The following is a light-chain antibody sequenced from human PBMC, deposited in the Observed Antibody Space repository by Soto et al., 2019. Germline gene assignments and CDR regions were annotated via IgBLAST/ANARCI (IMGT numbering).Light chain of an antibody. CDR1: QDIRND. J-gene: IGKJ1*01. Sequence: DIQMTQSPSSLSASVGDRVTITCRASQDIRNDVGWYQQKPGKAPKRLIYAASSLQSGVPSRFSGSGSVTEFTLTISSLQPEDFATYYGLQHNTYPPTFGQGTKVEI. CDR3: LQHNTYPPT. CDR2: AAS. V-gene: IGKV1-17*01.